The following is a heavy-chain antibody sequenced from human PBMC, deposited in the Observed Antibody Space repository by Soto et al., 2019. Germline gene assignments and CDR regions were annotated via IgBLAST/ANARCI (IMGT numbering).Heavy chain of an antibody. V-gene: IGHV1-2*02. J-gene: IGHJ5*02. CDR2: INLNSGGT. Sequence: QVQLVQYGTEVKKPGASVTVSCKTSGDTFTDSSMHWVRQAPGQGLEWMGWINLNSGGTNYAQKFKDRVTMTRDTAIITAYMELTRMKSEGTAVYYCARDLGGYDLSGPDTWGQGTMVTVSS. D-gene: IGHD5-12*01. CDR3: ARDLGGYDLSGPDT. CDR1: GDTFTDSS.